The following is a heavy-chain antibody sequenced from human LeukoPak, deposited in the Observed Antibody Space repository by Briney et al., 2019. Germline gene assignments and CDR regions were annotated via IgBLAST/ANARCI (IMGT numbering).Heavy chain of an antibody. D-gene: IGHD3-22*01. CDR1: GFTFSSYA. CDR3: AKDWVGGSGYYYRPPSFDY. CDR2: ISGSGNST. Sequence: PGGSLRLSCAASGFTFSSYAMTWVRQAPGKGLEWVSTISGSGNSTYYADSVKGRFTISRDNSKNTLYLQMNSLRAEDTAVYYCAKDWVGGSGYYYRPPSFDYWGQGTLVTVSS. V-gene: IGHV3-23*01. J-gene: IGHJ4*02.